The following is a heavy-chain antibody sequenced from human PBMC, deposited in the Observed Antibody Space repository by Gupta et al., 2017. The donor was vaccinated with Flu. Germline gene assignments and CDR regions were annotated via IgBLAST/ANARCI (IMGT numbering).Heavy chain of an antibody. D-gene: IGHD1-7*01. J-gene: IGHJ6*03. CDR2: ISYDGDKT. Sequence: FGSDGMNWVRQAPGKGLEWVAMISYDGDKTFYVDSVKGRFTVSRDNSRDTLYLQMNSLTDDDTAVYYCAKTGTTGYFYMDVWGNGTTVIVSS. CDR3: AKTGTTGYFYMDV. CDR1: FGSDG. V-gene: IGHV3-33*03.